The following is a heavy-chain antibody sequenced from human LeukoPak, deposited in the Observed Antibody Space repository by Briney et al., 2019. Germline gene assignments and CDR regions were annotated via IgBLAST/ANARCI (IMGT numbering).Heavy chain of an antibody. CDR3: ARKRLSADSFEI. J-gene: IGHJ3*02. CDR2: TYYRPKWYN. Sequence: SQPLSLPCAISGDSVSSNSTAWTWIRQSPSRGLEWLGRTYYRPKWYNDYTVSVKSRITFNADTSKDQFSLQLSSVTPEDTAVYYCARKRLSADSFEIWGQGTMVTVSS. D-gene: IGHD2-21*02. CDR1: GDSVSSNSTA. V-gene: IGHV6-1*01.